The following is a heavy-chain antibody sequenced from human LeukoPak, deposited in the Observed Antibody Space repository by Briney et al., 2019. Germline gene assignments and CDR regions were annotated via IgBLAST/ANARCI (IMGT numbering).Heavy chain of an antibody. Sequence: GGSLRLSCAASGFTFSSYVMNWVRQAPGKGLEWVAVISYAGTNKYYADSVKGRFTISRDNSKNTLYLQMNSLRGEDTAVYYCAKDFAVTVDYFDYWGQGTLVTVSS. CDR1: GFTFSSYV. J-gene: IGHJ4*02. CDR2: ISYAGTNK. CDR3: AKDFAVTVDYFDY. V-gene: IGHV3-30*04. D-gene: IGHD2-21*02.